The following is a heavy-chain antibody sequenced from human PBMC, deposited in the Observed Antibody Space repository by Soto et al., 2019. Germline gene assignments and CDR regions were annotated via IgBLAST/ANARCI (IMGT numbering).Heavy chain of an antibody. Sequence: TLSLTCTVSGGSISSYYWSWIRQPPGKALEWLALIYWDDDKRYSPSLKSRLTITKDTSKNQVVLTMTNMDPVDTATYYCAHLRITMVRGVITAEFDYWGQGTLVTVSS. D-gene: IGHD3-10*01. J-gene: IGHJ4*02. CDR3: AHLRITMVRGVITAEFDY. CDR2: IYWDDDK. V-gene: IGHV2-5*08. CDR1: GGSISSYYW.